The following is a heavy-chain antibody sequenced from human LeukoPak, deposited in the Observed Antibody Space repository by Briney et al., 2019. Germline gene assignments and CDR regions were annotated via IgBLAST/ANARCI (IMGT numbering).Heavy chain of an antibody. CDR2: VYHRGST. Sequence: SETLSLTCTVSGDSINNNSYYWGWIRQPPGKGLEWIVTVYHRGSTYYAPSLKSRVTLSVDTPKNQFSLKLSSVTAADTAMYYCARLLVGTRAFDIWGQGTMVTVSS. CDR3: ARLLVGTRAFDI. V-gene: IGHV4-39*01. CDR1: GDSINNNSYY. D-gene: IGHD1-26*01. J-gene: IGHJ3*02.